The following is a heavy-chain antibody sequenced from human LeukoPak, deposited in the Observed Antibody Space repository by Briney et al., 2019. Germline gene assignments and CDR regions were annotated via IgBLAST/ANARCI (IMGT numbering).Heavy chain of an antibody. D-gene: IGHD6-13*01. CDR3: AKDSSLRIAAAGTNGKSFDC. V-gene: IGHV3-9*01. CDR2: ISWNSATI. Sequence: QPGGSLRLSCAASGFTFDDYAVHWVRQAPGKGLEWVSGISWNSATIGYADSVKGRFTISRDNAKNSLYLQMNSLRAEDTALYYCAKDSSLRIAAAGTNGKSFDCWGQGTLVTVSS. J-gene: IGHJ4*02. CDR1: GFTFDDYA.